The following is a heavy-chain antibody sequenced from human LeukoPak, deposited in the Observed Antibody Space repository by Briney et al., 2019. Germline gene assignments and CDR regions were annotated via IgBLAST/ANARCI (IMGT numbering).Heavy chain of an antibody. J-gene: IGHJ4*02. D-gene: IGHD5-18*01. CDR1: GGSISSSNW. CDR3: ALRGSGYSQGVFDY. Sequence: PSETLSLTCTVSGGSISSSNWWSWVRQPPGKGLEWIGEIYHSGSTNYNPSLKSRVTISVDKSKDQFSLKLSSVTAADTAVYYCALRGSGYSQGVFDYWGQGTLVTVSS. V-gene: IGHV4-4*02. CDR2: IYHSGST.